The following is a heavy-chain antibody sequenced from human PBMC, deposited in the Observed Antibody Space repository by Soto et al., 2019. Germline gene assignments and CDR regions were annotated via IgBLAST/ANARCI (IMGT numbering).Heavy chain of an antibody. CDR1: GFTFRSYG. V-gene: IGHV3-33*01. Sequence: QVQLMESGGAVVQPGRSLRLSCAASGFTFRSYGMHWVRQAPGKGLEWVAVIWYDGKNKYYADSVKGRFTISRDNSKNTLYLQMNSLRAEDTAVYYCARGNSGSSALLDYWGQGSLVTVSS. CDR2: IWYDGKNK. D-gene: IGHD1-26*01. J-gene: IGHJ4*02. CDR3: ARGNSGSSALLDY.